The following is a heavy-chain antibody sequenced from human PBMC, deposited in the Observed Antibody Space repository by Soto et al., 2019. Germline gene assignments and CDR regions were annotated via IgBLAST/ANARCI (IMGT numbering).Heavy chain of an antibody. D-gene: IGHD5-18*01. V-gene: IGHV3-64D*06. CDR1: GFTFSSYA. J-gene: IGHJ4*02. CDR2: ISSNGGST. CDR3: VKVSGYSYGPGDY. Sequence: GGSLRLSCSASGFTFSSYAMHWVRQAPGKGLEYVSAISSNGGSTYYADSVKGRFTISRDNSKNTLYLQMSSLRAEDTAVYYCVKVSGYSYGPGDYWGQGTLVTVS.